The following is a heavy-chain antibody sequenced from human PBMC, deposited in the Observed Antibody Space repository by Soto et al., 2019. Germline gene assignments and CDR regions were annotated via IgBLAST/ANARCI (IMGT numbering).Heavy chain of an antibody. D-gene: IGHD3-22*01. V-gene: IGHV3-30*03. Sequence: QVQLVESGGGVVQPGRSLRLTCAASGFTFSSNGMHWVRQAPGKGLEWVALVSYDGSKKYYADSVKGRFTISRDNSENTPCLQMNSLRAEDTAVYYCARWVGGSMYDNSGKYDSWGQGTLVTVSS. CDR3: ARWVGGSMYDNSGKYDS. J-gene: IGHJ5*01. CDR1: GFTFSSNG. CDR2: VSYDGSKK.